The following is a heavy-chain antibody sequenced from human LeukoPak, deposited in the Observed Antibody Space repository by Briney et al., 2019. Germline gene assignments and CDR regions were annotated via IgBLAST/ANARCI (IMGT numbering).Heavy chain of an antibody. V-gene: IGHV4-34*01. Sequence: SETLSLTCAVYGGSSSGYYWSWIRQPPGKGLEWIGEINHSGSTNYNPSLKSRVTMSVDTSKNQFSLKLSSVTAADTAVYYCESMVRGTGYWGQGTLVTVSS. J-gene: IGHJ4*02. CDR1: GGSSSGYY. D-gene: IGHD3-10*01. CDR3: ESMVRGTGY. CDR2: INHSGST.